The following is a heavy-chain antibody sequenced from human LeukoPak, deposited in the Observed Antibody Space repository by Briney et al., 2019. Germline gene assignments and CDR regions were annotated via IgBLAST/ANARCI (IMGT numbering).Heavy chain of an antibody. CDR3: ARHETFTHRGGYSYGFDY. J-gene: IGHJ4*02. Sequence: PSQTLSLTCAISGDSVSSNSAAWNWIRQSPSRGLEWLGRTYYRSKWYNDYAVSVKSRITINPDTSKNQFSLQLSSVTAADTAVYYCARHETFTHRGGYSYGFDYWGQGTLVTVSS. V-gene: IGHV6-1*01. D-gene: IGHD5-18*01. CDR2: TYYRSKWYN. CDR1: GDSVSSNSAA.